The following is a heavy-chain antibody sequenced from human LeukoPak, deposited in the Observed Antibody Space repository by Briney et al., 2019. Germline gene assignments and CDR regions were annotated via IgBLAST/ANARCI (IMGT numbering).Heavy chain of an antibody. V-gene: IGHV4-4*07. D-gene: IGHD5-18*01. Sequence: SETLSLTCSVSGVSINPYYWSWIRQSAGKGLEWIGRVYASGTTNYHPSLNGRVTLSVDMSKNHFSLRLSSVTAADTAVYYCARDQGYTYGQTHYFDLWGQGTLVTVSS. J-gene: IGHJ4*02. CDR3: ARDQGYTYGQTHYFDL. CDR1: GVSINPYY. CDR2: VYASGTT.